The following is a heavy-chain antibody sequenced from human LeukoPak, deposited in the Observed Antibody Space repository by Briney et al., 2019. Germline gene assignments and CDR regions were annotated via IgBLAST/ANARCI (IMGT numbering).Heavy chain of an antibody. Sequence: SETLSLTCTVSGGSISSSTYYWGWIRQPPGKGLEWIASIYNSGCISYNPSLKSRVTISLDTSKKQFSLKLSSVTAADTAVYYCARNLTMILAKGAFDIWGQGIMVTVSS. V-gene: IGHV4-39*07. J-gene: IGHJ3*02. CDR2: IYNSGCI. D-gene: IGHD3-22*01. CDR1: GGSISSSTYY. CDR3: ARNLTMILAKGAFDI.